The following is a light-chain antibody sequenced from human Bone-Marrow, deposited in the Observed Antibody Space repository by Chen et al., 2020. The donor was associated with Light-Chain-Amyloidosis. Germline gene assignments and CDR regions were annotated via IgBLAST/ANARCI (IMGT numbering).Light chain of an antibody. CDR2: DGD. V-gene: IGLV2-14*03. J-gene: IGLJ1*01. Sequence: SALTQPASVSGSPGQSITISCTGTNNDVGHYNYFSWYQQPPGKAPKLIIYDGDNRPSGVSHRFSGSKSGNTASLTISGLQAGDEADYYCSSYTSATALYVFGTGTKVTVL. CDR3: SSYTSATALYV. CDR1: NNDVGHYNY.